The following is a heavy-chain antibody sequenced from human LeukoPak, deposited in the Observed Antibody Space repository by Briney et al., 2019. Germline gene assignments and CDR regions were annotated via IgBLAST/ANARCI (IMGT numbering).Heavy chain of an antibody. CDR3: ARVRPPGGGNSNWYFDL. J-gene: IGHJ2*01. CDR1: GGSISSGGYY. Sequence: SQTLSRTCTVSGGSISSGGYYWSWLRQHPGKGLEWIGYIYYSGSTYYNPSLKSRVTISVDTSKNQFSLKLSSVTAADTAVYYCARVRPPGGGNSNWYFDLWGRGTLVTVSS. CDR2: IYYSGST. D-gene: IGHD4-23*01. V-gene: IGHV4-31*03.